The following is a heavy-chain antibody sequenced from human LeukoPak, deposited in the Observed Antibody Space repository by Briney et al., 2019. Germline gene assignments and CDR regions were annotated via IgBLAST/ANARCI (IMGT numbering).Heavy chain of an antibody. D-gene: IGHD3-22*01. CDR1: GASINSYY. J-gene: IGHJ3*02. V-gene: IGHV4-59*08. Sequence: SETLSLTCTVSGASINSYYWSWIRQPPGKGLEWIGYIYSSGSTNYNPSLKSRVTISVDTSKNQFSLKLSSVTAADTAVYYCARHDSSGPYNAFDIWGQGTMVTVSS. CDR3: ARHDSSGPYNAFDI. CDR2: IYSSGST.